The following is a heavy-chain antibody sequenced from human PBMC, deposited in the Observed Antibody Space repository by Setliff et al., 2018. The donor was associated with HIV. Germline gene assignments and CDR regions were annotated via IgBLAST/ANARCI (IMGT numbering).Heavy chain of an antibody. D-gene: IGHD5-18*01. CDR3: ARSNSIKGYSYGPDAFDI. J-gene: IGHJ3*02. V-gene: IGHV4-39*07. CDR2: MHYSGTT. Sequence: SETLSLTCTVSGGSTSSSSNYWGWIRQAPGKGLEWIGNMHYSGTTYYNPSLKSRVMMSVDSSKNQFSLNLTSVTPADTAVYYCARSNSIKGYSYGPDAFDIWGQGTMVTVSS. CDR1: GGSTSSSSNY.